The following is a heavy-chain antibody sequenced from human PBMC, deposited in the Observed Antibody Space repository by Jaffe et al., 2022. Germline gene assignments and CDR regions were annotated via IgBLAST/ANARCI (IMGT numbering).Heavy chain of an antibody. D-gene: IGHD3-10*01. J-gene: IGHJ4*02. CDR1: GFTFSSYA. CDR3: ANLKGLYPRSEPLDY. Sequence: EVQLLESGGGLVQPGGSLRLSCAASGFTFSSYAMSWVRQAPGKGLEWVSAISGSGGSTYYADSVKGRFTISRDNSKNTLYLQMNSLRAEDTAVYYCANLKGLYPRSEPLDYWGQGTLVTVSS. V-gene: IGHV3-23*01. CDR2: ISGSGGST.